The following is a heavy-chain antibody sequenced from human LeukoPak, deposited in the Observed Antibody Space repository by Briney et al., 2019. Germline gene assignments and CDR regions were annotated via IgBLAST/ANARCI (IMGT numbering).Heavy chain of an antibody. V-gene: IGHV4-39*01. CDR3: ARISRGYYYGWLWYYFDY. D-gene: IGHD3-22*01. CDR1: GGSISSSSYY. J-gene: IGHJ4*02. Sequence: NPSETLSLTCTVSGGSISSSSYYWGWIRQPPGKGLEWIGSIYYSGSTYYNPSLKSRVTISVDTSKNQFSLKLSSVTAADTAVHYCARISRGYYYGWLWYYFDYWGQGTLVTVSS. CDR2: IYYSGST.